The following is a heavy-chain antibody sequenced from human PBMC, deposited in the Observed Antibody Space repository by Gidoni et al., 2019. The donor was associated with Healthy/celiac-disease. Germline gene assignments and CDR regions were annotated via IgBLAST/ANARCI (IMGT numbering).Heavy chain of an antibody. V-gene: IGHV4-34*01. CDR3: ARGPRGVTMVRGVTGY. Sequence: QVQLQQWGAGLLKPSETLSLTCAVYGGSFSGYYWSWIRQPPGKGLEWIGEINHSGSTNYNPSLKSRVTISVDTSKNQFSLKLSSVTAADTAVYYCARGPRGVTMVRGVTGYWGQGTLVTVSS. CDR1: GGSFSGYY. D-gene: IGHD3-10*01. CDR2: INHSGST. J-gene: IGHJ4*02.